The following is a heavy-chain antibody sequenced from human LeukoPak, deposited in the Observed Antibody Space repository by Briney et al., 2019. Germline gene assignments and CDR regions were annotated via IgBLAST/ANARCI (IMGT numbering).Heavy chain of an antibody. CDR1: GFTSSSHA. V-gene: IGHV3-30-3*01. Sequence: GGSLRLSCAASGFTSSSHAMHWVRQAPGKGLEWVAVISYDGSNKYYADSVKGRFTISRDNSKNTLYLQMNSLRAEDTAVHYCARDGSGSYGNYYYGMDVWGQGTTVTVSS. J-gene: IGHJ6*02. CDR3: ARDGSGSYGNYYYGMDV. CDR2: ISYDGSNK. D-gene: IGHD1-26*01.